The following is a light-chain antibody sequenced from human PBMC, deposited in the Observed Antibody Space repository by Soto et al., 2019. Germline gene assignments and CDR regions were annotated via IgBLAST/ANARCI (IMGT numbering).Light chain of an antibody. J-gene: IGKJ1*01. Sequence: AIRMTQSPSSLSASTGDRVTITCRASQGISSYLAWYQQKPGKAPKLLIYAASTLQSGVPSRFSGSGSGTDFTLTIFFLQSEDFATYYCQQYYSYPRTFGQGTKVDIK. CDR1: QGISSY. CDR2: AAS. V-gene: IGKV1-8*01. CDR3: QQYYSYPRT.